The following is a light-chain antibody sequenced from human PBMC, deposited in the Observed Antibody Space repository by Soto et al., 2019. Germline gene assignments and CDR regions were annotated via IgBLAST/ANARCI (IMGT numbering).Light chain of an antibody. Sequence: EIVMTHSQATLSVSPCERATLSFRASQSVSSTLAWYQQKPGQAPRLLIYGASTRATGIPARFSGSGSGTEFTLTISSLQSEDFAVYYCQQYNNWAETFGQGTKVDI. V-gene: IGKV3D-15*01. CDR2: GAS. J-gene: IGKJ1*01. CDR1: QSVSST. CDR3: QQYNNWAET.